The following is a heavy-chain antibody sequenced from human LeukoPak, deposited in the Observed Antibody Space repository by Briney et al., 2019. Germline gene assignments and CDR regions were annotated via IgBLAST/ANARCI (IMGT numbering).Heavy chain of an antibody. CDR3: ARVGDDFWSGYYAAYYYYYMDV. CDR1: GYTFTGYY. J-gene: IGHJ6*03. D-gene: IGHD3-3*01. Sequence: GASVKVSCKASGYTFTGYYMHWVRQAPGQGLEWMGWINPNSGGTNYAQKFQGRATMTRDTSISTAYMELSRLRSDDTAVYYCARVGDDFWSGYYAAYYYYYMDVWGKGTTVTVSS. CDR2: INPNSGGT. V-gene: IGHV1-2*02.